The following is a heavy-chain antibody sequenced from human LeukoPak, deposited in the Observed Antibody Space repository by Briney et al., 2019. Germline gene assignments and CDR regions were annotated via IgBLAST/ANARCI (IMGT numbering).Heavy chain of an antibody. CDR3: ARDAPIAAEYYYYYYGMDV. D-gene: IGHD6-6*01. V-gene: IGHV4-61*01. CDR1: GGSVSSGSYY. J-gene: IGHJ6*02. CDR2: IYYSGST. Sequence: SETLSLTCTVSGGSVSSGSYYWSWIRQPPGKGPEWIGYIYYSGSTNYNPSLKSRVTISVDTSKNQFSLKLSSVTAADTAVYYCARDAPIAAEYYYYYYGMDVWGQGTTVTVSS.